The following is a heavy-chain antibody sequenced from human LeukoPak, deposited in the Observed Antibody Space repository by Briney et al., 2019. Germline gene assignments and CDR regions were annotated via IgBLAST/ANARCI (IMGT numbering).Heavy chain of an antibody. CDR3: AKDPGKYCGGDCDY. J-gene: IGHJ4*02. CDR2: IYSGGST. CDR1: GFTVSSNY. D-gene: IGHD2-21*02. V-gene: IGHV3-66*01. Sequence: GGSLRLSCAASGFTVSSNYMSWVRQAPGKGLEWVSVIYSGGSTYYADSVKGRFTISRDNSKNTLYLQMNSLRAEDTAVYYCAKDPGKYCGGDCDYWGQGTLVTVSS.